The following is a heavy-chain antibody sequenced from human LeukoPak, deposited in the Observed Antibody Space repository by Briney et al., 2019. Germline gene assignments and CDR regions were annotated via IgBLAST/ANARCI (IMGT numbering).Heavy chain of an antibody. CDR1: GYTFTGYY. CDR2: INPNSGGT. Sequence: ASVKVSCKASGYTFTGYYMHWVRQAPGQGLEWMGWINPNSGGTNYAQKFQGRVTMTRDTSISTAYMELSRLRSDDTAVYYCARDGSGSYYYHYYYMDVWGKGTTVTISS. V-gene: IGHV1-2*02. J-gene: IGHJ6*03. CDR3: ARDGSGSYYYHYYYMDV. D-gene: IGHD3-10*01.